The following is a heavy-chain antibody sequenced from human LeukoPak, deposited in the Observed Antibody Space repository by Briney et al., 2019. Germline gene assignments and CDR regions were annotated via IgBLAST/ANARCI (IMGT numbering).Heavy chain of an antibody. CDR3: ARGLGPI. Sequence: KTSETLSLTCTVSGASVNSGTYYWSWLRHPPGKGLEWIGFIYYTGNTKYHPSLEGRVTISVDTSKNHFSLKLTSLTAADTAIYYCARGLGPIWGQGTLVTVSS. V-gene: IGHV4-61*03. J-gene: IGHJ3*02. CDR2: IYYTGNT. CDR1: GASVNSGTYY.